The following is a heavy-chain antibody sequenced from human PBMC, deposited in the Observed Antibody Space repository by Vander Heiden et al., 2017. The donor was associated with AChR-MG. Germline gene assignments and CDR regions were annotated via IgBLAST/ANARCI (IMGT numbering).Heavy chain of an antibody. J-gene: IGHJ5*02. Sequence: QLQLQESGPGLVKPSETLSLTCTVSGGSISSSSYYWGWIRQPPGKGLEWIGGSYYSGSTYYNPSLKSRVTISVDTSKNQFSLKLSSVTAADTAVYYCARQAVAGNNWFDPWGQGTLVTVSS. CDR3: ARQAVAGNNWFDP. V-gene: IGHV4-39*01. D-gene: IGHD6-19*01. CDR2: SYYSGST. CDR1: GGSISSSSYY.